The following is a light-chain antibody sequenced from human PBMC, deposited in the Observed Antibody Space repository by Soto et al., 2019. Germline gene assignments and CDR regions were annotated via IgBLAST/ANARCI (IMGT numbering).Light chain of an antibody. CDR2: TAS. Sequence: DIQMTQSPSTLSTYLGGRVTITCRASQSISTWLAWYQQKPGKAPKLLIYTASSLESGVPSRFSGSGSGTEFTLTISSLQPDDFATYYCQQYDTAWTFGQGTKVDIK. J-gene: IGKJ1*01. CDR3: QQYDTAWT. CDR1: QSISTW. V-gene: IGKV1-5*03.